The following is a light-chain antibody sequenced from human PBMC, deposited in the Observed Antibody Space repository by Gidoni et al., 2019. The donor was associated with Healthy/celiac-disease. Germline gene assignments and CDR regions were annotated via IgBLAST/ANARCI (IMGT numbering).Light chain of an antibody. CDR1: SSDVGGYNY. Sequence: QYALTQPASVSGSTGHSITISCTGTSSDVGGYNYVSWYQQPPGKAPKLMIYDVSNRPSGVSNRFSGSKSGNTASLTIAGLQAEDEADYYCSSYTSSSTFVVFGGGTKLTVL. V-gene: IGLV2-14*01. CDR2: DVS. J-gene: IGLJ2*01. CDR3: SSYTSSSTFVV.